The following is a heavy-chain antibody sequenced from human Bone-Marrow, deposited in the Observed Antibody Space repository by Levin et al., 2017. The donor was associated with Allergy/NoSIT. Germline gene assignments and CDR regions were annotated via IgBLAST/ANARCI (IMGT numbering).Heavy chain of an antibody. CDR2: IDWDEDK. J-gene: IGHJ4*02. CDR3: ARICAGEPRCIYYDH. CDR1: GFSLTSTGVC. D-gene: IGHD3-10*02. V-gene: IGHV2-70*13. Sequence: SGPTLVKPTQTLTLTCTFSGFSLTSTGVCVSWIRQPPGKALEWLALIDWDEDKYYSTSLRSRLTISKDPSKDQVVLRMTNMDPVDTATYFCARICAGEPRCIYYDHWGQGMLVTVSS.